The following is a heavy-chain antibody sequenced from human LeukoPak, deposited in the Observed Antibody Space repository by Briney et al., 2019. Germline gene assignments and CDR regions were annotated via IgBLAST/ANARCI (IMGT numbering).Heavy chain of an antibody. J-gene: IGHJ4*02. CDR2: IYYSGST. Sequence: SETLSLTCTVSGGSISSYYWSWIRQPPGKGLEWIGYIYYSGSTNYTPSLKGRVTISVDTSKNQFSLKLSSVTAADTAVYYCARHDGSSWYYFDYWGQGTLVTVSS. CDR1: GGSISSYY. V-gene: IGHV4-59*08. CDR3: ARHDGSSWYYFDY. D-gene: IGHD6-13*01.